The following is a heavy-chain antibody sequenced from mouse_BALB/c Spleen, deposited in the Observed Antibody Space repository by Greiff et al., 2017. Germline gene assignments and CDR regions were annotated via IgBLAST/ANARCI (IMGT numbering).Heavy chain of an antibody. CDR3: ARGGLRRIYYAMDY. J-gene: IGHJ4*01. V-gene: IGHV1-9*01. Sequence: VQLQQSGAELMKPGASVKISCKATSYTFSSYWIEWVKQRPGHGLEWIGEILPGSGSTNYNEKFKGKATFTADTSSNTAYMQLSSLTSEDSAVYYCARGGLRRIYYAMDYWGQGTSVTVSS. CDR2: ILPGSGST. D-gene: IGHD3-1*01. CDR1: SYTFSSYW.